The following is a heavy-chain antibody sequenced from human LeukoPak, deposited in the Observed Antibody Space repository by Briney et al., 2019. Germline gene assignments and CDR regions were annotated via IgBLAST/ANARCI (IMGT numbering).Heavy chain of an antibody. CDR2: ISGYNGNT. J-gene: IGHJ4*02. CDR1: GYTFRSYG. D-gene: IGHD1-14*01. Sequence: ASVKVSCKASGYTFRSYGISWVRQAPGQGLECMGWISGYNGNTNYAQKFQGRVTMTTDTSTSTVYMELRSLRSDDTAVYYCARSDRTDFYFDYWGQGTLVTVFS. V-gene: IGHV1-18*01. CDR3: ARSDRTDFYFDY.